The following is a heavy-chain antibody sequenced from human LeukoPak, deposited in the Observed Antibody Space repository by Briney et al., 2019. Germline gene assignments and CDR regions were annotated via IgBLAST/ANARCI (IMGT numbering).Heavy chain of an antibody. CDR1: GFTFSDYY. V-gene: IGHV3-11*01. Sequence: GGSLRLSCAASGFTFSDYYMSWIRQAPGKGLEWVSYISSSGSTIYYADSVKGRFTISRDNAKNSLYLQMNSLRAEDTAVYYCARDDGRYYGSGSYYNLGFYYWGQGTLVTVSS. D-gene: IGHD3-10*01. CDR3: ARDDGRYYGSGSYYNLGFYY. J-gene: IGHJ4*02. CDR2: ISSSGSTI.